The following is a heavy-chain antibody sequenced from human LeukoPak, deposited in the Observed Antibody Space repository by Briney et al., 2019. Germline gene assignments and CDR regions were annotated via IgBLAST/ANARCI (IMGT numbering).Heavy chain of an antibody. D-gene: IGHD1-26*01. V-gene: IGHV3-74*01. CDR2: VHGDGYSI. J-gene: IGHJ4*02. Sequence: GRSLRLSCAAFGFPFSSYAMYWVRQAPGKGLVWVARVHGDGYSISYADSVRGRFTISRDNAKDTLYLHMNSLRPEDTAVYYCARAQVGAPTDFWGQGTLVTVSS. CDR1: GFPFSSYA. CDR3: ARAQVGAPTDF.